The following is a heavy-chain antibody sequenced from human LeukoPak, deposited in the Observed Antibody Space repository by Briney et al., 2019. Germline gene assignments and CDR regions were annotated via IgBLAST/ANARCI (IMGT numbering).Heavy chain of an antibody. CDR1: GFTFDDYA. CDR2: INWNSNNI. J-gene: IGHJ6*01. V-gene: IGHV3-9*01. Sequence: PGESLRLSCAASGFTFDDYAMHWVRQAPGKGLEWVSGINWNSNNIVYADSVKGRFTISRDNAKKSLYLQMHSLRAEDTALYYCVRETWFGQSYGMDVWGQGTTVTVSS. CDR3: VRETWFGQSYGMDV. D-gene: IGHD3-10*01.